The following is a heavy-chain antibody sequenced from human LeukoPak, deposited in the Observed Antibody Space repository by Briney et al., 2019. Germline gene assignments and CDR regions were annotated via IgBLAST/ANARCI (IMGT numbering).Heavy chain of an antibody. CDR2: IKQDGSEK. J-gene: IGHJ4*02. CDR3: ARDLRITMVRGVCDY. V-gene: IGHV3-7*01. CDR1: GFTFSSYW. D-gene: IGHD3-10*01. Sequence: GGSLRLSCAASGFTFSSYWMSWVRQAPGKGLEWVANIKQDGSEKYYVDSVKGRFTISRDSAKNSLYLQMNSLRAEDTAVYYCARDLRITMVRGVCDYWGQGTLVTVSS.